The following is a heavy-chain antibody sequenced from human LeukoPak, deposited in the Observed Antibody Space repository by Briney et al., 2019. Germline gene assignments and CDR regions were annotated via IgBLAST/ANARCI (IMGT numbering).Heavy chain of an antibody. CDR3: ARDAEHCSSISCYRGYFDY. CDR2: IIPIFGTA. Sequence: ASVKVSCKASGGTFSSYAISWVRQAPGQGLEWMGGIIPIFGTANYAQKFQGRVTITTDESTSTAYMELSSLRSEDTAVYYCARDAEHCSSISCYRGYFDYWGQGTLVTVSS. D-gene: IGHD2-2*02. J-gene: IGHJ4*02. CDR1: GGTFSSYA. V-gene: IGHV1-69*05.